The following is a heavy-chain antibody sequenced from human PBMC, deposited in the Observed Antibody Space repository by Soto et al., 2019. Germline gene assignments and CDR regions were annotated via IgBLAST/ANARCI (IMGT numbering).Heavy chain of an antibody. V-gene: IGHV1-8*01. CDR3: ARGGSSWYWFDP. CDR1: GYTFTSYD. J-gene: IGHJ5*02. D-gene: IGHD6-13*01. CDR2: MNANSGNT. Sequence: QVQLVQSGAEVKKPGASVKVSCKASGYTFTSYDINWVRQATGQGLEWMGWMNANSGNTGYAQKFQGRVTMTRNTSKSRAYMELSSLISEDTAVYYCARGGSSWYWFDPWGQGTLVTVSS.